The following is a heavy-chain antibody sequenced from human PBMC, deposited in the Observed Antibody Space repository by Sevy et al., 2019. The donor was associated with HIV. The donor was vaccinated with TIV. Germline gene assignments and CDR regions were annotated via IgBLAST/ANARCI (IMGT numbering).Heavy chain of an antibody. Sequence: SETLSLTCTVSGGSISSGGYYWSWIRQHPGKGLEWLGYIYYSGSTYYNPSLKSRVTISVDTSKNQFSLKLSSVTAADTAVYYCARGPWKMATIGGDIWGQGTMVTVSS. CDR2: IYYSGST. J-gene: IGHJ3*02. V-gene: IGHV4-31*03. D-gene: IGHD5-12*01. CDR1: GGSISSGGYY. CDR3: ARGPWKMATIGGDI.